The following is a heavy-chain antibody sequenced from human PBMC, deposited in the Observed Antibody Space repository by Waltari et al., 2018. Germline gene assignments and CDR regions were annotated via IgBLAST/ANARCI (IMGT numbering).Heavy chain of an antibody. Sequence: EVQLVESGGVVVQPGGSLRLSCAASGFTFDDYAMHWVRQAPGKGLEWVSLISWDGGSTYYADSVKGRFTISRDNSKNSLYLQMDSLRAEDTALYYCAKGLLAQLGVKLGGMDVWGQGTTVTVSS. CDR1: GFTFDDYA. J-gene: IGHJ6*02. D-gene: IGHD6-6*01. CDR3: AKGLLAQLGVKLGGMDV. CDR2: ISWDGGST. V-gene: IGHV3-43D*04.